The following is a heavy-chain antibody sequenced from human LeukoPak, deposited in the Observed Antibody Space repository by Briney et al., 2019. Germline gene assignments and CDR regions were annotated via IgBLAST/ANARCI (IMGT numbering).Heavy chain of an antibody. J-gene: IGHJ4*02. Sequence: SETLSLTCTVSGGSISSYYWSWIRQPPGKGQEWIGYIYTSGSTNYNPSLKSRVTISVDTSKNQFSLKLSSVTAADTAVYYCARGGQQLVLGFDYWGQGTLVTVSS. D-gene: IGHD6-13*01. CDR2: IYTSGST. CDR3: ARGGQQLVLGFDY. V-gene: IGHV4-4*09. CDR1: GGSISSYY.